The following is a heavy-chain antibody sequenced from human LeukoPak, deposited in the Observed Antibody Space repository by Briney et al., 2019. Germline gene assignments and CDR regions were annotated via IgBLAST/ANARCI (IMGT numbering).Heavy chain of an antibody. CDR3: ARVSGSYWY. D-gene: IGHD1-26*01. CDR2: IHYSGST. CDR1: GGSINNYY. Sequence: PSETLSLTCTVSGGSINNYYWNWIRQPPGKGLEWIGYIHYSGSTNYNPSLKSRVTISVDTSKNQFSLNLSSVTAADTAVHYCARVSGSYWYWGQGTLVTVSS. V-gene: IGHV4-59*08. J-gene: IGHJ4*02.